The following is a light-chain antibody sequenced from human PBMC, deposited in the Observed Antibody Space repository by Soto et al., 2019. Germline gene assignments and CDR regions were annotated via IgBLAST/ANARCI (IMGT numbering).Light chain of an antibody. CDR2: GAS. CDR3: QHYNNWTPMYT. CDR1: QSVSSN. Sequence: EIVMTQSPATLSVSPGERATISCRASQSVSSNLAWYQQKPGQAHRLLIYGASTRATGIPARFSCSGSGTEFTLTISSLQSEDVAVYYCQHYNNWTPMYTFGQGTKLEIK. J-gene: IGKJ2*01. V-gene: IGKV3D-15*01.